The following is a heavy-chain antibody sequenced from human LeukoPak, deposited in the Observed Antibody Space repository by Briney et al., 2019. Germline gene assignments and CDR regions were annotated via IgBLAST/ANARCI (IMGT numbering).Heavy chain of an antibody. CDR1: GFTFSSYW. CDR3: AREGRVSGYDFDC. CDR2: INSDGSSI. Sequence: PGGSLRLSCAASGFTFSSYWMHWVRKAPGKGLVWVSRINSDGSSITYADSVKGRFTISRDNAKSTLYLQMNSLRVEDTAVYYCAREGRVSGYDFDCWGQGTLVTVSS. V-gene: IGHV3-74*03. D-gene: IGHD5-12*01. J-gene: IGHJ4*02.